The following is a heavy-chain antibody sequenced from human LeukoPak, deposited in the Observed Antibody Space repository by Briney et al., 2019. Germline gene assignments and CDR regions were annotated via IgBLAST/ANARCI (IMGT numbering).Heavy chain of an antibody. V-gene: IGHV4-39*02. D-gene: IGHD2/OR15-2a*01. J-gene: IGHJ4*02. CDR3: ARDDPNKYYFDY. Sequence: SETLSLTCTVSGGSISSSSYYWGWIRQPPGKGLEWIGKIYYSGSTYYNSSLKSRVTISVDTSKNQFSLKLSSVTAADTAVYYCARDDPNKYYFDYWSQGTLVTVSS. CDR1: GGSISSSSYY. CDR2: IYYSGST.